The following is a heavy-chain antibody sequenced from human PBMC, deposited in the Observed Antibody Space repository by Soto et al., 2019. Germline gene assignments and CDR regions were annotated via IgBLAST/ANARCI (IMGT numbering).Heavy chain of an antibody. V-gene: IGHV3-9*01. CDR1: GFTFDAYG. J-gene: IGHJ6*04. Sequence: EVQLVETGGGLVQPGRSLRLSCGASGFTFDAYGMHWVRQAPGKGLEGVSGISCNNGTIGYADSVKGRFTISRDNAKNSMYLQMSSLRAEDTALYYCAKSTGGTATGMDVWGKGKTVTVS. CDR2: ISCNNGTI. D-gene: IGHD2-8*02. CDR3: AKSTGGTATGMDV.